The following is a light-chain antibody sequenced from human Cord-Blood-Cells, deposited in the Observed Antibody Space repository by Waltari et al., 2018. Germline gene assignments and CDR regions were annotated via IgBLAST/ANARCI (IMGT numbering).Light chain of an antibody. Sequence: DIQMTQSPSTLSASVGDRVTITCRASQSISSWLALYQQKPGKAPKLLIYDASSLESGGPSRFSGSGSGTEFTLTISSLQPDDFATYYCQQYNSYSTFGQGTKVEIK. V-gene: IGKV1-5*01. CDR3: QQYNSYST. CDR1: QSISSW. CDR2: DAS. J-gene: IGKJ1*01.